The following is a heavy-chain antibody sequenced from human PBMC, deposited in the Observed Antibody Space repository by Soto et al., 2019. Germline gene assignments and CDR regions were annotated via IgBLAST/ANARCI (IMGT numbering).Heavy chain of an antibody. J-gene: IGHJ6*03. D-gene: IGHD1-26*01. CDR1: GGSISSYY. CDR2: IYYSGST. CDR3: ASGELLPYYYYYMDV. V-gene: IGHV4-59*01. Sequence: SETLSLTCTVSGGSISSYYWSWIRQPPGKGLEWIGYIYYSGSTNYNPSLKSRVTISVDTSKNQFSLKLSSVTAADTAVYYCASGELLPYYYYYMDVWGKGTTVTVSS.